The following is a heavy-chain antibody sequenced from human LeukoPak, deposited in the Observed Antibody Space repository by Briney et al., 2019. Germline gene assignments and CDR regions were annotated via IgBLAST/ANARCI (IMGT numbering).Heavy chain of an antibody. Sequence: ASVKVSCKASGYTFTSYGISWVRQAPGQGLEWMGWISAYNGNTNYAQKLQGRVTMTTDTSTSTAYMELRSLRSDDTAVYYCARKLGNCSGGSCYLCDYWGQGTLVTVSS. CDR1: GYTFTSYG. V-gene: IGHV1-18*01. J-gene: IGHJ4*02. CDR2: ISAYNGNT. CDR3: ARKLGNCSGGSCYLCDY. D-gene: IGHD2-15*01.